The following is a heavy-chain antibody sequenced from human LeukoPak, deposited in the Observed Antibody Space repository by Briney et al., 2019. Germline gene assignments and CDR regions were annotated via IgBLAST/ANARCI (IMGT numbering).Heavy chain of an antibody. CDR2: ISSSSSYI. Sequence: GGSLRLSCAASGFTFSTYAMNWVRRAPGKGLEWVSSISSSSSYIYYADSVKGRFTISRDNAKNSLYLQMNSLRAEDMAVYYCARDPGGYSSGGELDVWGKGTTVTVSS. CDR1: GFTFSTYA. V-gene: IGHV3-21*01. CDR3: ARDPGGYSSGGELDV. D-gene: IGHD6-19*01. J-gene: IGHJ6*04.